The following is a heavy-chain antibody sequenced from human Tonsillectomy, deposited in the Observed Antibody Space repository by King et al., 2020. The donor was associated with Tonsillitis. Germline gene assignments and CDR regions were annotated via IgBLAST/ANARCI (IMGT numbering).Heavy chain of an antibody. D-gene: IGHD3-22*01. CDR3: AREQYYESSGLDH. CDR1: GFSFSSYS. V-gene: IGHV3-21*01. Sequence: DVQLVESGGGLVKPGGSLRLSCAASGFSFSSYSMNWVRQAPGKGLEWVSSISSSSSYIYYADSVKGRFTISRDNAKNSLSLQMNSLRVEDTAMYYCAREQYYESSGLDHWGQGTLVTVSS. J-gene: IGHJ4*02. CDR2: ISSSSSYI.